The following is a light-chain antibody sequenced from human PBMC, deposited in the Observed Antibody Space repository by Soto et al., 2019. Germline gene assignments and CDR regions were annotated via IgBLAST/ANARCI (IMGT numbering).Light chain of an antibody. J-gene: IGKJ2*01. Sequence: EIVLTQSPGTLSLSPGERATLSCRASQRVSSTYLAWYQQNPGQAPRLLIYGASSRATGIPDRFSGSGSGTDFTLTISRLEPEDFAVYFGQQYGSSSYTFGQGTKLEI. CDR1: QRVSSTY. CDR3: QQYGSSSYT. V-gene: IGKV3-20*01. CDR2: GAS.